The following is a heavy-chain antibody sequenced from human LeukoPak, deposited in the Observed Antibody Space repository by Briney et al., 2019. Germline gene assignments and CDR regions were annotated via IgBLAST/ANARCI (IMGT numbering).Heavy chain of an antibody. J-gene: IGHJ6*02. CDR1: GYTFTSYD. D-gene: IGHD6-13*01. CDR2: MNPNAGTT. Sequence: ASVKVSCKASGYTFTSYDINWVRQATGQGLEWRGWMNPNAGTTGYAHKFQGTVTMTRNTSISTAYMELSSLRSEDTAVYYCAGLAAAGIGGYYYGMDVWGQGTTVTVSS. V-gene: IGHV1-8*01. CDR3: AGLAAAGIGGYYYGMDV.